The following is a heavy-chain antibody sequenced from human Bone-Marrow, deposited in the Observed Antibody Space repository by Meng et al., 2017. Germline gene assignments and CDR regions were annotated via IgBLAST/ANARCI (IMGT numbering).Heavy chain of an antibody. V-gene: IGHV4-34*01. CDR3: ARGPTTMAHDFDY. CDR1: GGSFSDYY. D-gene: IGHD4-11*01. J-gene: IGHJ4*02. CDR2: INHSGST. Sequence: GSLRLSCVVSGGSFSDYYWSWIRQPPGKGLEWIGEINHSGSTNYNPSLESRATISVDTSQNNLSLKLSSVTAADSAVYYCARGPTTMAHDFDYWGQGTL.